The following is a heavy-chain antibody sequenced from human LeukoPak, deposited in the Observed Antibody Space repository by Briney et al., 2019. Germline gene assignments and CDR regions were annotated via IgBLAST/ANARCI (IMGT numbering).Heavy chain of an antibody. CDR2: INHSGST. D-gene: IGHD3-10*01. CDR1: GGSFSGYY. CDR3: ASSLFGYYFDY. V-gene: IGHV4-34*01. J-gene: IGHJ4*02. Sequence: PSETLSLTCAVYGGSFSGYYWSWIRQPPGKGLEWIGEINHSGSTNYNPSLKSRVTISVDTSENQFSLKLSSVTAADTAVYYCASSLFGYYFDYWGQGTLVTVSS.